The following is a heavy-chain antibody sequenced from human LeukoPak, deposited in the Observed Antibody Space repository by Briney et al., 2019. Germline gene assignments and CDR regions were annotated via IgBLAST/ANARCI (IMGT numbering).Heavy chain of an antibody. CDR3: ARDRQTSCSSTTCSFDHFAY. CDR1: GFTFSSYN. J-gene: IGHJ4*02. Sequence: GGSLRLSCAASGFTFSSYNMNWVRQARGKGLEWVSSISGSSSYIYYADSVKGRFTISRDNAKNSLYLQMNSLRAEDTAVYYCARDRQTSCSSTTCSFDHFAYWGQGTLVTVSS. D-gene: IGHD2-2*01. V-gene: IGHV3-21*01. CDR2: ISGSSSYI.